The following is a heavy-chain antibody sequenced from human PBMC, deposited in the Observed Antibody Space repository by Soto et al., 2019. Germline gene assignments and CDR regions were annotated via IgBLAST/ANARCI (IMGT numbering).Heavy chain of an antibody. CDR3: AREGGAYSYGYPRFDS. CDR1: GYSFTSYW. CDR2: IYPGDSNT. J-gene: IGHJ4*02. Sequence: PGESLKISCKGSGYSFTSYWIGWVRQMPGKGLEWMGIIYPGDSNTRYSPSFQGQVTISADKSISTAYLQWSSLKASDTAMYYCAREGGAYSYGYPRFDSWGQGTLVTVSS. D-gene: IGHD5-18*01. V-gene: IGHV5-51*01.